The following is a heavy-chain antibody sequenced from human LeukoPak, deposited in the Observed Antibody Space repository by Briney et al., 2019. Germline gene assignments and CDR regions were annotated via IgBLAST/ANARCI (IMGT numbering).Heavy chain of an antibody. CDR1: GGSFSGYY. CDR3: ARGGLLLWFGELKLNWFDP. J-gene: IGHJ5*02. CDR2: INHSGST. Sequence: SETLSLTCAVYGGSFSGYYWSWIRQPPGKGLEWIGEINHSGSTNYNPSLKSRVTISVDASKNQFSLKLSSVTAADTAVYYCARGGLLLWFGELKLNWFDPWGQGTLVTVSS. D-gene: IGHD3-10*01. V-gene: IGHV4-34*01.